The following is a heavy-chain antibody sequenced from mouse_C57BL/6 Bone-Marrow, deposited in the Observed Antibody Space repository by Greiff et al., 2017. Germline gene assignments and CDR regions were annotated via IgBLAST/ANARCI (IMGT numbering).Heavy chain of an antibody. CDR1: GFSFTSYG. J-gene: IGHJ4*01. V-gene: IGHV2-2*01. Sequence: VQLQESGPGLVQPSQSLSISCTASGFSFTSYGVHWVRQSPGKGLEWLGVIWRGGSTAYNAAFITSLTIRTDNSKCRAFFKMNSLQAYDTAIYYCARNHSPTVVAAYYEAMDYWGQGTSVTVSS. CDR3: ARNHSPTVVAAYYEAMDY. CDR2: IWRGGST. D-gene: IGHD1-1*01.